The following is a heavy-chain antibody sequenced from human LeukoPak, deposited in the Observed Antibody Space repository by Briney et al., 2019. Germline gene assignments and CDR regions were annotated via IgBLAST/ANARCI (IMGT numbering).Heavy chain of an antibody. V-gene: IGHV4-39*01. CDR1: GGSISSSSYY. D-gene: IGHD2-15*01. Sequence: PSETLSLTCTVSGGSISSSSYYWGWIRQPPGKGLEWIVYYSGSTYYNPSLKSRVTISVDTSKNQFSLKLSSVTAADTAVYYCARHLMYGHCSGDSCHSGFDPWGQGTLVTVSS. CDR2: YYSGST. CDR3: ARHLMYGHCSGDSCHSGFDP. J-gene: IGHJ5*02.